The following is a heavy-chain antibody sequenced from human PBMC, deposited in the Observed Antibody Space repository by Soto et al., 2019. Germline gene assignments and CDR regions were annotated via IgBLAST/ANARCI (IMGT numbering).Heavy chain of an antibody. CDR1: GFTVSSNY. Sequence: EVQLVESGGGLIQPGGSLRLSCAASGFTVSSNYMSWVRQAPGTGLEWVSVIYSGGSTYYADSVKGRFTISRDNSTNTLYLQRYSLVAAVAAVDYCAREFSVAGTFDYWGQGTLVTVSS. V-gene: IGHV3-53*01. CDR3: AREFSVAGTFDY. CDR2: IYSGGST. J-gene: IGHJ4*02. D-gene: IGHD6-19*01.